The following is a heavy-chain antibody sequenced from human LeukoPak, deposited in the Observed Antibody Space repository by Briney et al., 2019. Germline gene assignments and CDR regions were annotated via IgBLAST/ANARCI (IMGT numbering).Heavy chain of an antibody. CDR2: ISGSGRTM. Sequence: PGGSLRLSCAASGLTFSSYEMNWVRQAPGKGLEWVSYISGSGRTMSYADSVKGRFTISRDNAKNSLYLQMNSLRVEDTAVYHCARGGLYGYDVFDYWGQGTLVTVSS. J-gene: IGHJ4*02. CDR1: GLTFSSYE. V-gene: IGHV3-48*03. D-gene: IGHD5-12*01. CDR3: ARGGLYGYDVFDY.